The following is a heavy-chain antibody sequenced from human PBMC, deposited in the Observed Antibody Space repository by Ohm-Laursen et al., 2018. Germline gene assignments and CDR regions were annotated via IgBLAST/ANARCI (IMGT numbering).Heavy chain of an antibody. D-gene: IGHD1-26*01. V-gene: IGHV1-69*13. CDR1: AYTFTGYL. Sequence: SVKVSCKASAYTFTGYLMHWVRQAPGQGLEWMGGIIPIFGTANYAQKFQGRVTITADESTSTAYMELSSLRSEDTAVYYCAGGSYYYFDYWGQGTLVTVSS. CDR2: IIPIFGTA. J-gene: IGHJ4*02. CDR3: AGGSYYYFDY.